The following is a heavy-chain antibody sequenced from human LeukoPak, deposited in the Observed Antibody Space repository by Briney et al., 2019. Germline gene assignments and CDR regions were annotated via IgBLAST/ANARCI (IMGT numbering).Heavy chain of an antibody. V-gene: IGHV1-69*13. CDR3: ARAPGIYDSSGYYLSGAFDI. CDR2: IIPIFGTA. Sequence: SVKVSCKASGGTFSSYAISWVRQAPGQGLEWMGGIIPIFGTANYAQKFQGRVTITADESTRTAYMELSSLRSEDTAVYYCARAPGIYDSSGYYLSGAFDIWGQGTMVTVSS. J-gene: IGHJ3*02. D-gene: IGHD3-22*01. CDR1: GGTFSSYA.